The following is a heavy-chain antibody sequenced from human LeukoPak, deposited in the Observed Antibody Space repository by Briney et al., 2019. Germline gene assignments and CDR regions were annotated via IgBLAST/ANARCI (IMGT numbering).Heavy chain of an antibody. CDR2: IYYSGST. CDR3: AKWSDYANAFDI. CDR1: GGSISSYY. D-gene: IGHD4-17*01. Sequence: ALETLSLTCSVSGGSISSYYWSWIRQPPGKGMEWIGYIYYSGSTNYNPSLKSRVTISVDTSKNQFSLKLSSVTAADTAVYYCAKWSDYANAFDIWGQGTVVIVSS. V-gene: IGHV4-59*01. J-gene: IGHJ3*02.